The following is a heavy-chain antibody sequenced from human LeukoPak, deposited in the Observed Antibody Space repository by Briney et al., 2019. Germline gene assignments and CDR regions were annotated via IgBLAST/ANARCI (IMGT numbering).Heavy chain of an antibody. CDR2: IYPGDSDT. J-gene: IGHJ6*03. CDR1: GYSFTSYW. Sequence: PGESLKISCKGSGYSFTSYWIGWVRQMPGKGLEWMGIIYPGDSDTRYSPSFQGQVTISADKSISTAYLQWSSLKASDTAMYYCARHWSTGIAAAGTDYYYYMDVWGKGTTVTVSS. CDR3: ARHWSTGIAAAGTDYYYYMDV. V-gene: IGHV5-51*01. D-gene: IGHD6-13*01.